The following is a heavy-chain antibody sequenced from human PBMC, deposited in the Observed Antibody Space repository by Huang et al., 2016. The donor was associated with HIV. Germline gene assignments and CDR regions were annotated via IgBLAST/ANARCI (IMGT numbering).Heavy chain of an antibody. CDR3: ARHGRVAGHYYNNMDV. J-gene: IGHJ6*02. V-gene: IGHV4-39*01. CDR1: GGSISSSSYY. Sequence: LQLQESVPGLVKSSETLSLICTVSGGSISSSSYYWGWMRQPPGKGAEWIGSIYYSANTYYNPPLKGRVTISVDTSKNQFTLKVNSVTAADTAVYYCARHGRVAGHYYNNMDVWGRGTTVTVSS. D-gene: IGHD1-26*01. CDR2: IYYSANT.